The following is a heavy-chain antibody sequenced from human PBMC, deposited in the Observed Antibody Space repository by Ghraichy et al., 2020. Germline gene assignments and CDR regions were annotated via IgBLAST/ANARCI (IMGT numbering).Heavy chain of an antibody. CDR2: IGTAGDT. V-gene: IGHV3-13*01. Sequence: GGSLRLSCAASGFTFSSYDMHWVRQATGKGLEWVSAIGTAGDTYYPGSVKGRFTISRENAKNSLYLQMNSLRAGDTAVYYCARAGIAARPNYYGMDVWGQGTTVTVSS. CDR3: ARAGIAARPNYYGMDV. CDR1: GFTFSSYD. J-gene: IGHJ6*02. D-gene: IGHD6-6*01.